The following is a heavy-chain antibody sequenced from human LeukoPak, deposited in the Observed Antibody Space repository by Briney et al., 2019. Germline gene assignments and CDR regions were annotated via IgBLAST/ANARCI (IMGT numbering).Heavy chain of an antibody. D-gene: IGHD2-21*02. V-gene: IGHV1-18*01. CDR2: ISAYNGNT. CDR1: GYTFTSYG. Sequence: ASVKASCKASGYTFTSYGISWVRQAPGQRLEWMGWISAYNGNTNYAQKLQGRVTMTTDTSTSTAYMELRSLRSDDTAVYYCARDRGYCGGDCYYIGRYWGQGTLVTVSS. J-gene: IGHJ4*02. CDR3: ARDRGYCGGDCYYIGRY.